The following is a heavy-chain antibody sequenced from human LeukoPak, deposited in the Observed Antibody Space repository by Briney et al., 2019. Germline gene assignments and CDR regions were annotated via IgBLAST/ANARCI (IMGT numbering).Heavy chain of an antibody. Sequence: TSETLSLTCTASGGSINSGGYYWSWIRQHPGKGLEWTGYISYSGSTYYNPSLKSRVTISLDTSKNQFSLRLSSVSAADTAVYFCTVGPHHYFDSWGQGTLVTVSS. CDR2: ISYSGST. D-gene: IGHD4-11*01. CDR3: TVGPHHYFDS. J-gene: IGHJ4*02. CDR1: GGSINSGGYY. V-gene: IGHV4-31*03.